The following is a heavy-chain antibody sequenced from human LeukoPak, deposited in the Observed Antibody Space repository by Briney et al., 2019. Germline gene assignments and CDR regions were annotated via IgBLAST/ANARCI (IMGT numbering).Heavy chain of an antibody. CDR2: ISTQI. J-gene: IGHJ4*02. Sequence: KSGGSLRLSCAASGFTFSTYSMTWVRQAPGKGLEWVSSISTQIYYADSVKGRFTISGDNAKNSLYLQMVSLRAEDTAIYYCARDLHGDYSFGYWGQGALVTVSS. CDR1: GFTFSTYS. V-gene: IGHV3-21*01. CDR3: ARDLHGDYSFGY. D-gene: IGHD4-17*01.